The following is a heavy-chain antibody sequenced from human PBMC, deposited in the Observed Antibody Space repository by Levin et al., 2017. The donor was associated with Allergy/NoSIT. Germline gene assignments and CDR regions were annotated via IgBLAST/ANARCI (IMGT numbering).Heavy chain of an antibody. CDR3: AKVRGQYFDILTGYAQRSYYYYAMDV. V-gene: IGHV3-30*04. Sequence: GESLKISCVGSGFTFRSYPMQWVRQAPGKGLEWVAIISLDGENKKYADSVKGRFSISRDNSKNTLSLHMDGLRADDTGVYFCAKVRGQYFDILTGYAQRSYYYYAMDVWGQGTTVTVSS. D-gene: IGHD3-9*01. J-gene: IGHJ6*02. CDR2: ISLDGENK. CDR1: GFTFRSYP.